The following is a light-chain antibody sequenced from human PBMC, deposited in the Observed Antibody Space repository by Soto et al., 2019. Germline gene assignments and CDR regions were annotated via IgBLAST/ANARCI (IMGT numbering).Light chain of an antibody. V-gene: IGKV3-15*01. Sequence: ETVLTQSPGTLSVSPGERVSLSCRASQSVDINLAWYQQKPGQAPRLLIYGASTRATDMPGRFSGRGSGTEFTLTISSLQSEDFAVYYGQQYNNWPPITFGQGTRLEIK. J-gene: IGKJ5*01. CDR1: QSVDIN. CDR3: QQYNNWPPIT. CDR2: GAS.